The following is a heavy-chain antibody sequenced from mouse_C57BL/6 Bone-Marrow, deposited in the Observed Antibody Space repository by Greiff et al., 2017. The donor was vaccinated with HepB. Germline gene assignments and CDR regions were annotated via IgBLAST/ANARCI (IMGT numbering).Heavy chain of an antibody. V-gene: IGHV5-16*01. CDR3: ARGSYYYGSGHFDY. Sequence: EVKVVESEGGLVQPGSSMKLSCTASGFTFSDYYMAWVRQVPEKGLEWVANITYDGSSTYYLDTLKSRFIISRDNAKNNLYLQMSSLKSEDTATYYCARGSYYYGSGHFDYWGQGTTLTVSS. CDR1: GFTFSDYY. D-gene: IGHD1-1*01. CDR2: ITYDGSST. J-gene: IGHJ2*01.